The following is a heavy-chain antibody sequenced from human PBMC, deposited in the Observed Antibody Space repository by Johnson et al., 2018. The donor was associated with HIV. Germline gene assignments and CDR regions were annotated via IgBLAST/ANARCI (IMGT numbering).Heavy chain of an antibody. D-gene: IGHD3-16*01. CDR3: AREGDGLRVSDDAFDI. J-gene: IGHJ3*02. CDR2: PSYDGSNK. Sequence: VQLVESGGGLVQPGGSLRLSCAASGFAFSNFGMHWVRQAPGKGLEWVAVPSYDGSNKYYADSVKGRFTISRDNSKNTLYLQMNSLRAEDTAVYYCAREGDGLRVSDDAFDIWGQGTMVTVSS. V-gene: IGHV3-30*03. CDR1: GFAFSNFG.